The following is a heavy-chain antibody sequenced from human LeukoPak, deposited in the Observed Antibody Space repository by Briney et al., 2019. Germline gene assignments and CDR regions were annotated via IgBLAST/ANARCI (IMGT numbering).Heavy chain of an antibody. CDR3: AKSMVRGVMFDY. D-gene: IGHD3-10*01. Sequence: GGSPRLSCAASGFTFSDNYMTWVRQAPGKGLEWLSYISGNGAVIQYADSVKGRFTISRDNSKNTLYLQMNSLRAEDTAVYYCAKSMVRGVMFDYWGQGTLVTVSS. V-gene: IGHV3-23*01. J-gene: IGHJ4*02. CDR2: ISGNGAVI. CDR1: GFTFSDNY.